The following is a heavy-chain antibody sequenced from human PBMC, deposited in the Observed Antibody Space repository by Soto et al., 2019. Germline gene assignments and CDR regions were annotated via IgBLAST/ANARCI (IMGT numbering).Heavy chain of an antibody. CDR3: ARVGVEHFWSGYYIWAPLDYGLDV. J-gene: IGHJ6*02. D-gene: IGHD3-3*02. V-gene: IGHV3-21*01. Sequence: VRQTQGKGLEWVSSISSSSSYIYYADSVKGRFTISRDNAKNSLYLQMNSLRAEDTAVYYCARVGVEHFWSGYYIWAPLDYGLDVWGQGITVTVS. CDR2: ISSSSSYI.